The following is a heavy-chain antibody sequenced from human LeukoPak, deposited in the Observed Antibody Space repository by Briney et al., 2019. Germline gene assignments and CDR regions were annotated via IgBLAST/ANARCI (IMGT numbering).Heavy chain of an antibody. Sequence: ASVKVSCKASEYTFTDYYMHWVRQAPGQGLEWMGWINTNTGNPTYAQGFTGRFVFSLDTSVSTTYLQISSLKTEDTAVYYCARDVRGGRSWYLGYWGQGTLVTVSS. CDR2: INTNTGNP. CDR1: EYTFTDYY. V-gene: IGHV7-4-1*02. J-gene: IGHJ4*02. D-gene: IGHD6-13*01. CDR3: ARDVRGGRSWYLGY.